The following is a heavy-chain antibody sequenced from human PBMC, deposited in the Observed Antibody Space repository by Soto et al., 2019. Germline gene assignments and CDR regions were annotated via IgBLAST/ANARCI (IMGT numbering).Heavy chain of an antibody. CDR2: ISGSGGST. D-gene: IGHD2-8*01. CDR3: ATSRGGYCTNGVCKPGGY. V-gene: IGHV3-23*01. CDR1: GFTFSSYA. Sequence: EVQLLESGGGLVQPGGSLRLSCAAYGFTFSSYAMSWVRQAPGKGLEWVSAISGSGGSTYYADSVKGRFTISRDNSKNTLYLQMNSLRAEDTAVYYCATSRGGYCTNGVCKPGGYWGQGTLVTVSS. J-gene: IGHJ4*02.